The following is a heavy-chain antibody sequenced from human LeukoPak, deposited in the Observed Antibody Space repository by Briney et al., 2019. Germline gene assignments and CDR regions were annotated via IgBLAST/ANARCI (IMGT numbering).Heavy chain of an antibody. D-gene: IGHD3-22*01. Sequence: GGSLRLSCAASGFTFNSYSMNWVRQAPGKGLEWVSYISSSSSTIYYADSVKGRFTISRDNSRNTLYLQMNSLRAEDTAVYYCARDVDSSGYYYGDYWGQGTLVTVSS. CDR2: ISSSSSTI. CDR1: GFTFNSYS. J-gene: IGHJ4*02. V-gene: IGHV3-48*01. CDR3: ARDVDSSGYYYGDY.